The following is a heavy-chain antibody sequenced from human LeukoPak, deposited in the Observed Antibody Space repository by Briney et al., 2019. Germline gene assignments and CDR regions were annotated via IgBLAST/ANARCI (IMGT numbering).Heavy chain of an antibody. V-gene: IGHV4-39*01. D-gene: IGHD3-10*01. CDR1: GGSISSSSYY. Sequence: SETLSLTCTVSGGSISSSSYYWGWIRQPPGKGLEWIGSIYYSGSTYYNPSLKRRVTISVDTSKNQFSLKLSSVTAADTAVYYCARRVVRGVKDYWGQGTLVTVSS. CDR2: IYYSGST. J-gene: IGHJ4*02. CDR3: ARRVVRGVKDY.